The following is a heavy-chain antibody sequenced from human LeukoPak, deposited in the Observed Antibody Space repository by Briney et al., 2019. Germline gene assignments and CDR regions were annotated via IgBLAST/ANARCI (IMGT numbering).Heavy chain of an antibody. J-gene: IGHJ4*02. V-gene: IGHV1-18*01. Sequence: ASVKLSCNASGYTFSNYGIHWVRQAPGQGLEGMGWISAYIGNTNYAQKLQGRVTMTTDTSTNTAYMELGSLRSDDTAVYYCARLRIGNYLDYWGQGTLVTVSS. CDR3: ARLRIGNYLDY. CDR2: ISAYIGNT. CDR1: GYTFSNYG. D-gene: IGHD2-15*01.